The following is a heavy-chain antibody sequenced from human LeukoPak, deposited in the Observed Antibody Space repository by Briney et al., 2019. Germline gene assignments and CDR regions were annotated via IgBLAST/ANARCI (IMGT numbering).Heavy chain of an antibody. J-gene: IGHJ4*02. Sequence: GGSLRLSCAASGFTFSSYAMHWVRQAPGKGLEYVSAISSNGGSTYYANSVKGGFTISRDNSKNTLYLQMGSLRAEDMAVYYRARSERGYSYGYDYWGQGTLVTVSS. CDR1: GFTFSSYA. V-gene: IGHV3-64*01. CDR3: ARSERGYSYGYDY. CDR2: ISSNGGST. D-gene: IGHD5-18*01.